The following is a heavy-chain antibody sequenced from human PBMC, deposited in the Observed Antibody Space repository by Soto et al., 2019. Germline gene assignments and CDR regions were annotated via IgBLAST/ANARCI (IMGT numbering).Heavy chain of an antibody. CDR1: GASISSGGYY. D-gene: IGHD3-3*01. Sequence: SENLSLTCTVSGASISSGGYYWSWIRQHPGKGLEWIGYIYYSGSTYYNPSLKSRVTRSVDTSKNQFYLKLSSVTAADTAVYYCARDVIRFLGEAVGMDVWGQGTTVTGS. CDR3: ARDVIRFLGEAVGMDV. V-gene: IGHV4-31*03. CDR2: IYYSGST. J-gene: IGHJ6*02.